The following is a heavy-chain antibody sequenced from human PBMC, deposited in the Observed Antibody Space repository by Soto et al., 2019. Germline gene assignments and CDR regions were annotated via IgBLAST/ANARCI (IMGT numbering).Heavy chain of an antibody. CDR2: INSDGSST. J-gene: IGHJ4*02. CDR3: AVAVAGPTAIGY. D-gene: IGHD6-19*01. V-gene: IGHV3-74*01. Sequence: GGFLRLSCASSGCNFSSYWMHWVRQAPGKGLVWVSRINSDGSSTSYADSVKGRFTISRDNAKNTLYLQMNSLRAEDTAVYYCAVAVAGPTAIGYWGQGTLVTVSS. CDR1: GCNFSSYW.